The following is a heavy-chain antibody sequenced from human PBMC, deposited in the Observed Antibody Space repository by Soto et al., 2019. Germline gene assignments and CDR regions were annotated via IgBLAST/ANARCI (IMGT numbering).Heavy chain of an antibody. V-gene: IGHV1-69*12. CDR2: IIPVFGTA. J-gene: IGHJ3*02. CDR3: ARGAARKIVVVRYDAFEI. Sequence: QVQLVQSGAEVKKPGSSVKVSCKASGATLNTFINYGITWVRQAPGQGLEWMGGIIPVFGTANYAQKFQGRVTIGADESTRTAYMELSSLGSEDTAVYYCARGAARKIVVVRYDAFEIWCQGTMVTVSS. CDR1: GATLNTFINYG. D-gene: IGHD3-22*01.